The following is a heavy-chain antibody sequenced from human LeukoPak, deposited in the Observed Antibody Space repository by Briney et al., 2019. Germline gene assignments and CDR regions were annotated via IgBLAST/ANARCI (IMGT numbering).Heavy chain of an antibody. V-gene: IGHV3-21*01. D-gene: IGHD2-2*01. CDR3: ASADCSSSTWYLQRSWFDP. CDR1: GFTLSNYD. CDR2: ISTSSHDI. J-gene: IGHJ5*02. Sequence: GGSLRLSCAASGFTLSNYDMNWVRQAPGKGLEWVSSISTSSHDIYYKDSVRGRFTISRDDAKNSLYLEMNSLRAEDTAVYYCASADCSSSTWYLQRSWFDPWGQGTLVTVSS.